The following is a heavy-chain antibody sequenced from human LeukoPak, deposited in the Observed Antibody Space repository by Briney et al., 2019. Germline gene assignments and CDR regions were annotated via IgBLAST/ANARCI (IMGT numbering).Heavy chain of an antibody. CDR1: GGSFSGYY. V-gene: IGHV4-34*01. D-gene: IGHD2-15*01. Sequence: SETLSLTCAVYGGSFSGYYWSWIRQPPGKGLEWIGEINHSGSTNYNPSHKSRVTISVDTSKNQFSLKLSSVTAADTAVYYCATSGPGYYYGMDVWGQGTTVTVSS. J-gene: IGHJ6*02. CDR3: ATSGPGYYYGMDV. CDR2: INHSGST.